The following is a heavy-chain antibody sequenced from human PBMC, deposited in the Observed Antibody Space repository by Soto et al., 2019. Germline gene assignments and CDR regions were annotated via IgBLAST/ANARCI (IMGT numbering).Heavy chain of an antibody. J-gene: IGHJ6*02. D-gene: IGHD6-6*01. CDR2: ISWNSGSI. Sequence: PGGSLRLSCAASGFTFSNYAMHWVRQAPGKGLEWVSGISWNSGSIGYADSVKGRFTISRDNAKNSLYLQMNSLRAEDTALYYCAKDKNGGIAARIYYYCMDVWGQGTTVTVSS. CDR1: GFTFSNYA. CDR3: AKDKNGGIAARIYYYCMDV. V-gene: IGHV3-9*01.